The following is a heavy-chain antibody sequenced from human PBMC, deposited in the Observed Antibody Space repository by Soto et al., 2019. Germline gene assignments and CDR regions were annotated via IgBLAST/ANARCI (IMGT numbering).Heavy chain of an antibody. J-gene: IGHJ5*02. Sequence: PGGSLRLSCAASGFPFSSYAMSWVRQAPGKGLEWVSSITGGGENTHYADSVKGRFTISRDNSMNTLSLQMNTLRVEDTAVYHCAKGRIAVAAPYNWFDPWGQGTQVTVSS. CDR1: GFPFSSYA. CDR3: AKGRIAVAAPYNWFDP. CDR2: ITGGGENT. D-gene: IGHD6-19*01. V-gene: IGHV3-23*01.